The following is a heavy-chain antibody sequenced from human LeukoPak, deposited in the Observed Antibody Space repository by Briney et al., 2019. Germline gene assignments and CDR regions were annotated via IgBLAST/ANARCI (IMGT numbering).Heavy chain of an antibody. CDR3: AKGFDYDILAGNIDY. D-gene: IGHD3-9*01. J-gene: IGHJ4*02. Sequence: GGSLRLSCAASGFTFSSSAMSWVRQAPGKGLEWVSAISGSGGDTYYADSVKGRFTISRDNSKNTLYLQMNSLRAEDTAVYYCAKGFDYDILAGNIDYWGQGTLVTVSS. CDR1: GFTFSSSA. V-gene: IGHV3-23*01. CDR2: ISGSGGDT.